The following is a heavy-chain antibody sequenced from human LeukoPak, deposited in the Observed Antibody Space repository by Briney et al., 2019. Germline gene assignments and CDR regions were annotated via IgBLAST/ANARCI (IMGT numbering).Heavy chain of an antibody. CDR2: IIPIFGTA. V-gene: IGHV1-69*05. CDR3: ARDREQYHDSSGSFDY. D-gene: IGHD3-22*01. J-gene: IGHJ4*02. CDR1: GGTFSSYA. Sequence: SVKVSCKASGGTFSSYAISWVRQAPGQGLEWMGRIIPIFGTANYAQKFQGRVTITTDESTSTAYMELSSLRSEDTAVYYCARDREQYHDSSGSFDYWGQGTLVTVSS.